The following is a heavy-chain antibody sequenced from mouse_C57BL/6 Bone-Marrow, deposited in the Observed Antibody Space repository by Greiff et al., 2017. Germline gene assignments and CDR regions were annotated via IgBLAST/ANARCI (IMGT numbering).Heavy chain of an antibody. Sequence: EVKLLESGPGLVKPSQSLSLSCSATGYSITSGYYWNWIRQFPGNKLEWMGYISYDGSNNYNTSLKNRISITRDTSKNQFFLKLNSVTTEDTATYDCAREGGSPYYFAYWGQGTMLTVSS. CDR1: GYSITSGYY. D-gene: IGHD1-1*01. CDR3: AREGGSPYYFAY. CDR2: ISYDGSN. J-gene: IGHJ2*01. V-gene: IGHV3-6*01.